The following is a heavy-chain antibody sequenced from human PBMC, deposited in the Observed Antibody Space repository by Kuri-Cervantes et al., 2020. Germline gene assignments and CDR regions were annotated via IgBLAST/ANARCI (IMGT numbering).Heavy chain of an antibody. CDR3: IRGAEEGFAP. Sequence: LSLTCATSGFIFSSYDMHWVRQATGKGLEWVSGIGHGGDTYYSGSVKGRFTISRDNAKNSLYLQMNNLGAGDTAVYYCIRGAEEGFAPWGQGTLVTVSS. V-gene: IGHV3-13*01. CDR2: IGHGGDT. D-gene: IGHD1-14*01. J-gene: IGHJ5*02. CDR1: GFIFSSYD.